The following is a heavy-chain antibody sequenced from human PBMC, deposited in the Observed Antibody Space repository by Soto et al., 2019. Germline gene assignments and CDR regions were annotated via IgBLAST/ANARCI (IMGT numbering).Heavy chain of an antibody. CDR2: IYPGDSDT. D-gene: IGHD5-18*01. CDR1: GYSFTSYL. Sequence: PGESLKISCKGSGYSFTSYLIVWVRQMPGKGLEWMGIIYPGDSDTRYSPSFQGQVTISADKSISTAYLQWSSLKASDTAMYYCARPLSLVDTAMWAFDIWGQGTMVTVSS. CDR3: ARPLSLVDTAMWAFDI. J-gene: IGHJ3*02. V-gene: IGHV5-51*01.